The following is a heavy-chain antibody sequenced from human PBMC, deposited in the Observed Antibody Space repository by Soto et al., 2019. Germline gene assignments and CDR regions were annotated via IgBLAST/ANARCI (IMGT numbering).Heavy chain of an antibody. Sequence: PSETLSLTCTVSGGYISRSDYSWDWIRQPPGKGLEWIGSLYYSGSTYYSPSLKSRVTISVDTSKNQFSLKLTSVTAADTAVYYCARHAGEGSGSYYPALGYWGLGTLVTVSS. CDR2: LYYSGST. D-gene: IGHD3-10*01. J-gene: IGHJ4*02. CDR1: GGYISRSDYS. CDR3: ARHAGEGSGSYYPALGY. V-gene: IGHV4-39*01.